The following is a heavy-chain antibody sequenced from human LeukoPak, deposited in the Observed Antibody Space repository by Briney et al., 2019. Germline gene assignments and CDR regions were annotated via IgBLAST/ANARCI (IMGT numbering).Heavy chain of an antibody. CDR1: GFTVSSNY. Sequence: GGSLRLSCAASGFTVSSNYMSWVRQAPGKGLEWVSVIYGGGSTYYADSVKGRFTISRDNSKNTLYLQMNSLRGEDTAVYYCANREGGYTYDPFDYWGQGTLVTVSS. J-gene: IGHJ4*02. D-gene: IGHD5-18*01. CDR3: ANREGGYTYDPFDY. CDR2: IYGGGST. V-gene: IGHV3-66*02.